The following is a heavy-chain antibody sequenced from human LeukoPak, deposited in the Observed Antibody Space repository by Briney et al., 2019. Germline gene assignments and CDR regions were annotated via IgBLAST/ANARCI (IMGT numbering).Heavy chain of an antibody. CDR3: AKQIYYDSSGYWDY. CDR2: ISGSGGST. J-gene: IGHJ4*02. V-gene: IGHV3-23*01. D-gene: IGHD3-22*01. CDR1: GFTFSSYA. Sequence: EGSLRLSCAASGFTFSSYAMSWVRQAPGKGLEWVSAISGSGGSTYYADSVKGRFTISRDNSKNTLYLQMNSLRAEDTAVYYCAKQIYYDSSGYWDYWGQGTLVTVSS.